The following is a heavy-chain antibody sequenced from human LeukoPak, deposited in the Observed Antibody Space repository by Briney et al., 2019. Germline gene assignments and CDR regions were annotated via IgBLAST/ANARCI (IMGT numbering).Heavy chain of an antibody. Sequence: GGCLRLSRAASGFTFCRYWVSRVPAAPGTGVEGVAIINREGREKYYVDSVKGRFTISRDNAKNSLFLQTDSLRAKDTAVYYCARDPEGGACDYWGQGTLVTVSS. V-gene: IGHV3-7*01. CDR1: GFTFCRYW. CDR3: ARDPEGGACDY. J-gene: IGHJ4*02. CDR2: INREGREK. D-gene: IGHD1-26*01.